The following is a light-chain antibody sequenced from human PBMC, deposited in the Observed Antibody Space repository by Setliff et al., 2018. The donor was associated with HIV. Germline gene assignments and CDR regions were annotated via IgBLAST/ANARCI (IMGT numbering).Light chain of an antibody. V-gene: IGLV2-11*01. CDR1: SSDVGGYNY. CDR2: DVS. Sequence: QSVLTRPRSVSESPGQSVTMSCTGTSSDVGGYNYVSWYQQHPGKAPKLMIYDVSKRPSGVPDRFSGSKSGNTAFLTISGLQGGDEADYYCCSYAGSYTVLFGGGTKVTVL. J-gene: IGLJ2*01. CDR3: CSYAGSYTVL.